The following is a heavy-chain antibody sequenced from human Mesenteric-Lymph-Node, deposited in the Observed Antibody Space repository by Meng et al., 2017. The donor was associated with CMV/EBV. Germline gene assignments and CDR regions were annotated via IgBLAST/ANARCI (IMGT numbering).Heavy chain of an antibody. CDR3: ARISTSDYGSSSSSDY. Sequence: GGIFNDYCISWVRQAPGQGLEWMGGITPVYGAADYAQQFRGVVIIAADKSTNTAYMELRILRSEATAIYCCARISTSDYGSSSSSDYWGQGTLVTVSS. V-gene: IGHV1-69*06. CDR1: GGIFNDYC. D-gene: IGHD6-13*01. J-gene: IGHJ4*02. CDR2: ITPVYGAA.